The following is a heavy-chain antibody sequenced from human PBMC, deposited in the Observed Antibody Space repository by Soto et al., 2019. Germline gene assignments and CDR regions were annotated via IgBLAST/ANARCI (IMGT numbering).Heavy chain of an antibody. CDR1: GFTLSGYA. CDR2: ISSNGVGT. V-gene: IGHV3-64*01. D-gene: IGHD1-1*01. CDR3: ARGARRYFYNWGV. J-gene: IGHJ6*03. Sequence: GGSLRLSCAASGFTLSGYAMDWVRQAPGKGLEYVSGISSNGVGTYYANSVQGRFTISRDNSKNTVYLQMGSLRPEDMAVYYWARGARRYFYNWGVGGKGPPVT.